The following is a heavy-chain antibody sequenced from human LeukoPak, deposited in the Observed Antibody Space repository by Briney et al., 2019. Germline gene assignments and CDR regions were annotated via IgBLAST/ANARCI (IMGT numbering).Heavy chain of an antibody. V-gene: IGHV1-18*01. CDR2: ISAYNGNT. CDR3: ARVVANYYYYYMDV. J-gene: IGHJ6*03. Sequence: ASVKVSCKASGYTFTSYGISWVRQAPGQGPEWMGWISAYNGNTNYAQKLQGRVTMTTDTSTSTAYMELRSLRSDDTAVYYCARVVANYYYYYMDVWGKGTTVTVSS. CDR1: GYTFTSYG. D-gene: IGHD2-15*01.